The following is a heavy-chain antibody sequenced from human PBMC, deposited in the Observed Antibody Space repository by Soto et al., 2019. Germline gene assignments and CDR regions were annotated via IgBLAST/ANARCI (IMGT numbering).Heavy chain of an antibody. CDR2: INPNSGGT. CDR3: AKGKFYDSTGYYLDY. CDR1: GYSFTDNY. J-gene: IGHJ4*02. D-gene: IGHD3-22*01. Sequence: ASEKVCCKASGYSFTDNYMHWVLQAPGQGLEWMGWINPNSGGTNYAQNFQGCVTMTRDTSISTAYMELSRLRSDDTAIYYCAKGKFYDSTGYYLDYWGQGTQVTSPQ. V-gene: IGHV1-2*04.